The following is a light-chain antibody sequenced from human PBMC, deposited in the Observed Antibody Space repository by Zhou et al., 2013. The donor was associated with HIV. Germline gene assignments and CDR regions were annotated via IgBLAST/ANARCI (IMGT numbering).Light chain of an antibody. CDR3: QQRSSWPWT. CDR1: QSVNWY. J-gene: IGKJ1*01. Sequence: DILLTQSPATLSLSPGERATLSCRASQSVNWYLAWFQQKPGQVPRLLIYDSANRATGIPGRFSGSGSGTDFTLTINSLEPEDFAVYYCQQRSSWPWTFGQGTKVEIK. CDR2: DSA. V-gene: IGKV3-11*01.